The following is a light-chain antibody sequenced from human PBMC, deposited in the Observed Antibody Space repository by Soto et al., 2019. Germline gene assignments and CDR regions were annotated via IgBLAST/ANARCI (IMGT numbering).Light chain of an antibody. Sequence: QSVLTQPPSASGTPGQRVTISCSGSNSNIGSKYVYWYQQLPGTAPKPLLYRNNQRPSGVPDRFSGSKSGTSASLAISGLRSEDEADYYCAAWDNSLVGGPAFGGGTKLTVL. V-gene: IGLV1-47*01. CDR1: NSNIGSKY. CDR2: RNN. CDR3: AAWDNSLVGGPA. J-gene: IGLJ2*01.